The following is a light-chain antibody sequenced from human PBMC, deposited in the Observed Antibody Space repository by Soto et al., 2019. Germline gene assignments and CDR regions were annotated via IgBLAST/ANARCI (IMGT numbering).Light chain of an antibody. CDR1: QSVSGSY. V-gene: IGKV3-20*01. CDR2: GAS. CDR3: QQYGSSPT. J-gene: IGKJ3*01. Sequence: EIVLTQSPGTLFLSPGERATLSCRASQSVSGSYLAWYQQKPRQAPRLLIYGASSRATGTPDRISGSGSGTDFTLTINRLEPEDFAVYYCQQYGSSPTFGPGTKVDIK.